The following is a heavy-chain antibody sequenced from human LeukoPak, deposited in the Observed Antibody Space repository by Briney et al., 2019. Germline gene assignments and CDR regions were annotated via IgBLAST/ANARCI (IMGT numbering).Heavy chain of an antibody. V-gene: IGHV1-18*01. Sequence: ASVKVSCKASGYTFTSYGISWVRQAPGQGLEWMGWISAYNGNTNYAQKLQGRVTMTTDTSTSTAYMELRSLRSDDTAVYYCARAGPYYYDSSGYYFDYWGQGTLVTVCS. J-gene: IGHJ4*02. CDR2: ISAYNGNT. CDR3: ARAGPYYYDSSGYYFDY. D-gene: IGHD3-22*01. CDR1: GYTFTSYG.